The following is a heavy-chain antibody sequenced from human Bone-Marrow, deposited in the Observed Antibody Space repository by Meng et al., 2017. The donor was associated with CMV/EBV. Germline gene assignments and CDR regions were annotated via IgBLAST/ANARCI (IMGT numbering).Heavy chain of an antibody. V-gene: IGHV3-30-3*01. Sequence: SCAASGFTFSSYAMHWVRQAPGKGLEWVAVISYDGSNKYYADSVKGRFTISRDNSKNTLYLQMNSLRAEDTAVYYCARGLRILTGYPAYGMDVWGQGTTVTVSS. CDR2: ISYDGSNK. CDR1: GFTFSSYA. J-gene: IGHJ6*02. D-gene: IGHD3-9*01. CDR3: ARGLRILTGYPAYGMDV.